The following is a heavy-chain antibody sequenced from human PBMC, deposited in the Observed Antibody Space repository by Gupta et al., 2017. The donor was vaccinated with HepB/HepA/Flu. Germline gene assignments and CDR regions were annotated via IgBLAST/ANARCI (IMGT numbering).Heavy chain of an antibody. J-gene: IGHJ6*02. CDR1: GYTFTGYS. D-gene: IGHD2-15*01. Sequence: QVQLVQSGAEVKKPGASVKVSCKASGYTFTGYSMHWVRQAPGQGLEWMGWINPNSGGTNYAQKFPGWVTMTRDTSISTAYMELSRLRSDDTAVYYCAREQGSAGMARYGMDVWGQGTTVTVSS. V-gene: IGHV1-2*04. CDR3: AREQGSAGMARYGMDV. CDR2: INPNSGGT.